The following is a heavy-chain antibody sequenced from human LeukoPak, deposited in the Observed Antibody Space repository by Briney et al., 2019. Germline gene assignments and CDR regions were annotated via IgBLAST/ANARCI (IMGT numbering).Heavy chain of an antibody. CDR2: ISSSSSYI. Sequence: GGSLRLSCAASGFTFSSYSMNWVRQAPGKGLEWVSSISSSSSYIYYADSVKGRFAISRDNDKNSLYLQMNSLRAEDTAVYYCAREMVGALYYYGMDVWGQGTTVTVSS. CDR3: AREMVGALYYYGMDV. D-gene: IGHD1-26*01. J-gene: IGHJ6*02. V-gene: IGHV3-21*01. CDR1: GFTFSSYS.